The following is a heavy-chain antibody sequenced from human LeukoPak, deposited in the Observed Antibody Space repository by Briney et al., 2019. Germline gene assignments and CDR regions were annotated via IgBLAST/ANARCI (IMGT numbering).Heavy chain of an antibody. J-gene: IGHJ4*02. V-gene: IGHV3-30*18. CDR2: TSYDGSNK. CDR3: AKVRASSGWSDYFDY. D-gene: IGHD6-19*01. Sequence: GGSLRLSCAASGFTFSSYGMHWVRQAPGKGLEWVAVTSYDGSNKYYADSVKGRFTISRDNSKNTLYLQMNSLRAEDTAVYYCAKVRASSGWSDYFDYWGQGTLVTVSS. CDR1: GFTFSSYG.